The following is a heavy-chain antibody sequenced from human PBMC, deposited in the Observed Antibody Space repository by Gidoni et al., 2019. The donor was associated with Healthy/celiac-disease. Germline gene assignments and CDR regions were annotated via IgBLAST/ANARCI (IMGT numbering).Heavy chain of an antibody. CDR2: ISAYNGNT. V-gene: IGHV1-18*01. Sequence: QVQLVQSGAEVKKPGASVKVSCKASGYTFTSYGIRWVRQAPGQGLEWMGWISAYNGNTNYAQNLHGRVTMTTDTSTSTAYMELRSLRSDDTAVYYCARDPCSSTSCYGGDWGQGTLVTVSS. D-gene: IGHD2-2*01. CDR3: ARDPCSSTSCYGGD. J-gene: IGHJ4*02. CDR1: GYTFTSYG.